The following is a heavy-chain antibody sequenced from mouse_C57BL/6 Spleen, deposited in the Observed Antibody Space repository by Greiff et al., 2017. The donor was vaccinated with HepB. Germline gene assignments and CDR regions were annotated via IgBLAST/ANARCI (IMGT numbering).Heavy chain of an antibody. CDR1: GYTFTSYW. Sequence: VKLQQPGAELVRPGTSVKLSCKASGYTFTSYWMHWVKQRPGQGLEWIGVIDPSDSYTNYNQKFKGKATLTVDTSSSTAYMQLSSLTSEDSAVYYCASYYGSSLAWFAYWGQGTLVTVSA. D-gene: IGHD1-1*01. V-gene: IGHV1-59*01. CDR2: IDPSDSYT. J-gene: IGHJ3*01. CDR3: ASYYGSSLAWFAY.